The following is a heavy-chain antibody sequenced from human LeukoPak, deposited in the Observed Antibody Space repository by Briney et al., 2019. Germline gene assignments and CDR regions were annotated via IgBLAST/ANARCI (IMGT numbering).Heavy chain of an antibody. J-gene: IGHJ6*02. Sequence: GGSVKVSCTASGYTFTSYGISWVRQAPGQGLEWMGWITGDNGNTNYALNLQGRVTMTTDTSTSTAYMELRSLGSDDTAVYYCARCETYGMDVWGLGTTVTVSS. CDR3: ARCETYGMDV. CDR1: GYTFTSYG. CDR2: ITGDNGNT. V-gene: IGHV1-18*01.